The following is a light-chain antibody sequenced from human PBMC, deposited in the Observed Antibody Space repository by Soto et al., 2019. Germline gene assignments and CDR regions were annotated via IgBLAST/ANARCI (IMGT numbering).Light chain of an antibody. CDR1: QSVGTW. CDR2: DAS. J-gene: IGKJ1*01. V-gene: IGKV1-5*01. CDR3: QHYNSFSPWA. Sequence: VHIGQXPSTLXXSXXXXVTXXCLASQSVGTWLAWYQQKPGRAPNLLIYDASTLASAVPSRFSGSGSGTEFTLTISSLQSDDFATYYCQHYNSFSPWAFGQGTKVDI.